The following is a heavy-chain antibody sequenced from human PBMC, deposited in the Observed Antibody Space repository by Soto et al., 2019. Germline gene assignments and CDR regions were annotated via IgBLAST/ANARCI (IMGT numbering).Heavy chain of an antibody. D-gene: IGHD2-21*01. Sequence: QLQLQESGPGLVKPSETLSLTWTVSGGSISSSSYYWGWISQPPGKGLEWIGSIYYSGSTYYNPSLKSRVTISVDPSKNQFSLKLSSVTAADTAVYYCARLCFRYDYYMDVWGKGTTVTVSS. CDR2: IYYSGST. CDR3: ARLCFRYDYYMDV. CDR1: GGSISSSSYY. J-gene: IGHJ6*03. V-gene: IGHV4-39*01.